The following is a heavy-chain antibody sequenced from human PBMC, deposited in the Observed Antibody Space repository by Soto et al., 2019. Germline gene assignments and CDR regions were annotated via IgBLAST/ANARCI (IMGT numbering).Heavy chain of an antibody. Sequence: GESLKISCKGSGYSFTSYWIGWVRQMPGKGLEWMGIIYPGDSDTRYSPSFQGQVTISADKSISTAYLQWSSLKASDTAMYYCAINTQLGPSVTSFDYWGQGTLVTVSS. D-gene: IGHD1-1*01. V-gene: IGHV5-51*01. J-gene: IGHJ4*02. CDR1: GYSFTSYW. CDR2: IYPGDSDT. CDR3: AINTQLGPSVTSFDY.